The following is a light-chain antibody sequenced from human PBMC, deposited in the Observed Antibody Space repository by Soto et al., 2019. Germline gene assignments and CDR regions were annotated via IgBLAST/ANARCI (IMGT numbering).Light chain of an antibody. V-gene: IGLV1-44*01. J-gene: IGLJ2*01. CDR3: AAWDDSLNGEL. CDR2: SNN. CDR1: SSNIGINT. Sequence: QSVLTQPPSASGTPGQRVTISCSGSSSNIGINTVNWYQQLPGTAPKLLIYSNNQRPSGVTDRFSGSKSGTSASLAISGLQSEDEADYYCAAWDDSLNGELFGGGTKVTVL.